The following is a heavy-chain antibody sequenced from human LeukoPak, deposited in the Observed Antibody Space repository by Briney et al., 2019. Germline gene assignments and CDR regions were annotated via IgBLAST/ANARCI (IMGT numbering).Heavy chain of an antibody. J-gene: IGHJ6*02. CDR3: ASAYCSSGSCFVPYGYYYGMDV. CDR2: INPSGGST. Sequence: ASVKVSCKASGYTFTSYYMHWVRQAPGQGLEWMGIINPSGGSTSYAQKFQGRVTMTRDTSTSTVYMELSSLRSEDTAVYYCASAYCSSGSCFVPYGYYYGMDVWGQGTTVTVSS. CDR1: GYTFTSYY. V-gene: IGHV1-46*01. D-gene: IGHD2-15*01.